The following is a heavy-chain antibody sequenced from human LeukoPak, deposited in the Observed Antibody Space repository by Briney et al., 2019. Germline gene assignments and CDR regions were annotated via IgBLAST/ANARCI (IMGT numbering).Heavy chain of an antibody. V-gene: IGHV4-34*01. CDR1: GGSFSGYY. J-gene: IGHJ4*02. CDR3: ARGSLHYYYDSSGYFDY. Sequence: PSETLSLTCAVYGGSFSGYYLSWIRQPPGEGLEWVGEINHSGSTNYNPSLKSRVTISVDTSKNQFSLKLSSVTAADMSVYYCARGSLHYYYDSSGYFDYWGQGTLVTVSS. D-gene: IGHD3-22*01. CDR2: INHSGST.